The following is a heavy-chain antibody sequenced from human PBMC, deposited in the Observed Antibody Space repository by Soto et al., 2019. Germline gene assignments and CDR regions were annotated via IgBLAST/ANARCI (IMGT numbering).Heavy chain of an antibody. CDR2: INPSGGST. V-gene: IGHV1-46*01. D-gene: IGHD2-15*01. Sequence: SVEGFLKASGYTFTNLYIHLVGPAPWKRVEWMGIINPSGGSTSYAQKFQGRVTMTRDTSTSTVYMELSSLRSEDTAVYYCAREYLRGYCSGGSCYFGYWGQGTMVTSPQ. CDR3: AREYLRGYCSGGSCYFGY. J-gene: IGHJ4*02. CDR1: GYTFTNLY.